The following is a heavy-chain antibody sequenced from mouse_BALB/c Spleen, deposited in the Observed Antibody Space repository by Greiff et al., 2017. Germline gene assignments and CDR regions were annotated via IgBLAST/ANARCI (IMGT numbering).Heavy chain of an antibody. D-gene: IGHD2-3*01. CDR3: TRRIDGYYYFDY. V-gene: IGHV1-15*01. CDR1: GYTFTDYE. Sequence: VQLQQSGAELVRPGASVTLSCKASGYTFTDYEMHWVKQTPVHGLEWIGAIDPETGGTAYNQKFKGKATLTADKSSSTAYMELRSLTSEDSAVYYCTRRIDGYYYFDYWGQGTTLTVSS. CDR2: IDPETGGT. J-gene: IGHJ2*01.